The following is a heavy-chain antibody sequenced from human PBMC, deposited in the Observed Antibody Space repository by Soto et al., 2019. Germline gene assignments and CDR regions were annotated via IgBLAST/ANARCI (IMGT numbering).Heavy chain of an antibody. V-gene: IGHV3-33*01. D-gene: IGHD6-13*01. CDR1: GFTFSSYG. J-gene: IGHJ4*02. Sequence: LRLSCAASGFTFSSYGMHWVRQAPGKGLEWVAVIWYDGSNKYYADSVKGRFTISRDNSKNTLYLQMNSLRAEDTAVYYCARGFDSSSWYYFDYWGQGTLVTVSS. CDR2: IWYDGSNK. CDR3: ARGFDSSSWYYFDY.